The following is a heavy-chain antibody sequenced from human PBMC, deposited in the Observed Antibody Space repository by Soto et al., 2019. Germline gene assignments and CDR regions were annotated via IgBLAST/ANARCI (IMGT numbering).Heavy chain of an antibody. Sequence: PSETLSLTCTVSGGSTSSSSYYWGWIRQPPGKGLEWIGSIYYSGSTYYNPSLKSRVTISVDTSKNQFSLKLSSVTAADTAVYYCARDRVVAAAGGPRDHYYYYYMDVWGKGTTVTVSS. CDR1: GGSTSSSSYY. CDR3: ARDRVVAAAGGPRDHYYYYYMDV. CDR2: IYYSGST. V-gene: IGHV4-39*07. J-gene: IGHJ6*03. D-gene: IGHD6-13*01.